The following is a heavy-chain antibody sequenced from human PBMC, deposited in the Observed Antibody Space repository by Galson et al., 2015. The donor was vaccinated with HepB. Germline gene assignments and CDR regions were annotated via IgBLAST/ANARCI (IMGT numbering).Heavy chain of an antibody. CDR3: ARGVRSGYRWFDP. Sequence: CAASGFTFSSYAMSWVRQAPGKGLEWVSAISGSGGSTYYADSVKGRFTISRDNSKNTLYLQMNILRPEDTAVYYCARGVRSGYRWFDPWGQGTLVTVSS. CDR1: GFTFSSYA. D-gene: IGHD3-22*01. V-gene: IGHV3-23*01. CDR2: ISGSGGST. J-gene: IGHJ5*02.